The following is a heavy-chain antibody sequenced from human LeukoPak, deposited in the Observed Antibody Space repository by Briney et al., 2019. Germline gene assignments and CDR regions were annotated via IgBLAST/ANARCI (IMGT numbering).Heavy chain of an antibody. CDR2: ITGNGGST. V-gene: IGHV3-64D*06. Sequence: GGSLRLSCSASGFRFDTHGVDWVRQAPGKGLEFVSGITGNGGSTFYADSVKDRFTISRDNSKNTLYLQMSSLRPEDTAVYYCVKDADWGAFDIWGQGTMVTVSS. D-gene: IGHD7-27*01. CDR3: VKDADWGAFDI. J-gene: IGHJ3*02. CDR1: GFRFDTHG.